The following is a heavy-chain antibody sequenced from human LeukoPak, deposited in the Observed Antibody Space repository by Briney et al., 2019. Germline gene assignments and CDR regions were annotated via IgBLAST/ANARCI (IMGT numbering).Heavy chain of an antibody. Sequence: GGSLRLSCAASGFTFSSYEMNWVRQAPGKGLEWVSYISSSGSTIYYADSVKGRFTISRDNAKNSLYLQMNSLRAEDTAVYYCARDLRQQLVHGNYFDYWGQGTLVTVSS. D-gene: IGHD6-13*01. V-gene: IGHV3-48*03. CDR2: ISSSGSTI. CDR3: ARDLRQQLVHGNYFDY. CDR1: GFTFSSYE. J-gene: IGHJ4*02.